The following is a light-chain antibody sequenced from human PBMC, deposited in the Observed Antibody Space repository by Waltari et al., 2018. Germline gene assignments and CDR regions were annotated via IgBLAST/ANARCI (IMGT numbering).Light chain of an antibody. CDR1: QSISDS. V-gene: IGKV1-5*03. J-gene: IGKJ1*01. Sequence: DVQMTQSPSTLSASVGDRVTITCRASQSISDSLAGYQQKPGEAPKLLIYKTFTLKSGVPSRFSGSGSGTEFTLTISSLQPDDFATYYCQQYNTYSPPWTFGQGTKVEI. CDR2: KTF. CDR3: QQYNTYSPPWT.